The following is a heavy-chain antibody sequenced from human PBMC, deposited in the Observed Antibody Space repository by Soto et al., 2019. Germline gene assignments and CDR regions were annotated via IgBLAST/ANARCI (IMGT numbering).Heavy chain of an antibody. CDR1: GFSFSSYW. D-gene: IGHD2-15*01. Sequence: GGSLRLSCAASGFSFSSYWMTWVRQAPGKGLERLASMKQDGSEKYFVDSLKGRFTISRDNARNSLYLQMSSLRAEDTAVYYCARVFRDCSGGSCYPGDDAFDIWGRGTMVTVSS. V-gene: IGHV3-7*01. CDR3: ARVFRDCSGGSCYPGDDAFDI. J-gene: IGHJ3*02. CDR2: MKQDGSEK.